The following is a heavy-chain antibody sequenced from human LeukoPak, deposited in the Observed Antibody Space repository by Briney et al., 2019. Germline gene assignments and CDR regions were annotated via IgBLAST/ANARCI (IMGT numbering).Heavy chain of an antibody. V-gene: IGHV4-34*01. Sequence: SETLSLTCAVYGGSFSGYYWSWIRQPPGKGLEWIGEINHSGSTNYNPSLKSRVTISVDTSKNQFSLKLSSVTAADTAVYYCARHSMVRGVIGGYYFDYWGQGTLVTVSS. CDR1: GGSFSGYY. J-gene: IGHJ4*02. CDR2: INHSGST. CDR3: ARHSMVRGVIGGYYFDY. D-gene: IGHD3-10*01.